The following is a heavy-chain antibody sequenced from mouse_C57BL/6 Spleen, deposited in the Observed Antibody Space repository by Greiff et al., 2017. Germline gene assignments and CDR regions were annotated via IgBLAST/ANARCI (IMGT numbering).Heavy chain of an antibody. CDR2: IHPNSGST. CDR3: GREGDWDERWAY. D-gene: IGHD4-1*01. J-gene: IGHJ3*01. V-gene: IGHV1-64*01. CDR1: GYTFTSYW. Sequence: QVQLQQPGAELVKPGASVKLSCKASGYTFTSYWMHWVKQRPGQGLEWIGMIHPNSGSTNYNEKFKSKATLTVDKSSSTAYMQLSSLTTEDSAVDYCGREGDWDERWAYWGQGTLVTVSA.